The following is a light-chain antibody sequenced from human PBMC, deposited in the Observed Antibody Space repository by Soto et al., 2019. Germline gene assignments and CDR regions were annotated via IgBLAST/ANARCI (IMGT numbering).Light chain of an antibody. V-gene: IGKV3-15*01. CDR1: QSVSRY. CDR3: QQYNNCPRT. Sequence: EIVLTQSPATLSLSPVERATLSCMASQSVSRYLAWYQQKPGQAPRLLIYGASTRATGIPARFSGSGSGTEFTRTISSLQSEDFAVYYCQQYNNCPRTFGQGTKVDIK. CDR2: GAS. J-gene: IGKJ1*01.